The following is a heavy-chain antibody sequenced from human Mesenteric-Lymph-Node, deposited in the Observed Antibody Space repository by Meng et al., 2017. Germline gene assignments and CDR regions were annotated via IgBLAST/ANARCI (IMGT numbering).Heavy chain of an antibody. Sequence: SVKVSCKASGGTFSSYAISWVRQAPGQGLEWIGWIVVGSGNTNYAQKFQESVTITRDMSTSTAYMELSSLRSEDTAVYYCAADPPTVTDYYYGMDVWGQGTTVTVSS. CDR1: GGTFSSYA. CDR2: IVVGSGNT. V-gene: IGHV1-58*02. CDR3: AADPPTVTDYYYGMDV. J-gene: IGHJ6*02. D-gene: IGHD4-17*01.